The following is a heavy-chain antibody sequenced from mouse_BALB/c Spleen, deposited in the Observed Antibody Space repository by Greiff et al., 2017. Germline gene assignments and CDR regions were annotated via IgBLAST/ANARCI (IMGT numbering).Heavy chain of an antibody. CDR2: IDPANGNT. J-gene: IGHJ4*01. V-gene: IGHV14-3*02. CDR1: GFNIKDTY. Sequence: VQLQQSGAELVKPGASVKLSCTASGFNIKDTYMHWVKQRPEQGLEWIGRIDPANGNTEYDPKFQGKATITADTSSNTAYLQLSSLTSEDTAVYYCARGKGNYAMDYWGQGASVTVSS. CDR3: ARGKGNYAMDY.